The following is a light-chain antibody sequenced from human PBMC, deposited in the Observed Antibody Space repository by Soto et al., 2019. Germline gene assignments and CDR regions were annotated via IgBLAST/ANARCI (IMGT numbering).Light chain of an antibody. CDR3: QQYYSTPHT. J-gene: IGKJ2*01. CDR2: WAS. V-gene: IGKV4-1*01. Sequence: DIVMTQSPDSLAVSLGERATINCKSSQSVLYSSNNKNYLAWYQQKPRKPPKLLIYWASTRESGVPGRFSGSGSGTDFTLTISSLQAEDVAVYFCQQYYSTPHTFGQGTKLEIK. CDR1: QSVLYSSNNKNY.